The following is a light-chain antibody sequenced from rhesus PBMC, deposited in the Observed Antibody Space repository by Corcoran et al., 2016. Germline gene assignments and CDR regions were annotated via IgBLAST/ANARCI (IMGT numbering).Light chain of an antibody. Sequence: LSASVGDRVTITCRASQGISSYLAWYQQKPGKAPKPLIYYASNVESGVPSRYSGSGSGTEFTITISSLQPEYFTTYYCQQYNSTPFTFGPGPKLDIK. V-gene: IGKV1-37*01. J-gene: IGKJ3*01. CDR1: QGISSY. CDR3: QQYNSTPFT. CDR2: YAS.